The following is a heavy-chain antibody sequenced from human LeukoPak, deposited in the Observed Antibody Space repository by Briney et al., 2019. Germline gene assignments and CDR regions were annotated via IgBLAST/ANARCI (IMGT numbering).Heavy chain of an antibody. CDR1: GYTFTGYY. D-gene: IGHD5-18*01. J-gene: IGHJ4*02. CDR3: ARDPVDTAMVTGGY. Sequence: ASVKVSCKASGYTFTGYYMHWVRQAPGQGLVWMGWINPNSGGTNYAQKFQGRVTMTRGTSISTVYMELSRLRSDDTAVYYCARDPVDTAMVTGGYWGQGTLVTVSS. CDR2: INPNSGGT. V-gene: IGHV1-2*02.